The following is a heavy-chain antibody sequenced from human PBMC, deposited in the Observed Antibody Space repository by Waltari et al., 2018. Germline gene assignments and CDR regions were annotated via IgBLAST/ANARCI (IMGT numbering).Heavy chain of an antibody. CDR3: ARVAQRTYRSPVPGRDYYYGMDV. CDR2: ISSDESKT. Sequence: EEKVVESGGGLVQPGESLRLSCAASGFNFGNYRLRLVRQPPGTGLVWVSGISSDESKTSYADSVKGRFTISRDNAKKTLYLQMKRLRVEDTAVYYCARVAQRTYRSPVPGRDYYYGMDVWGQGTTVTVSS. V-gene: IGHV3-74*01. D-gene: IGHD1-1*01. CDR1: GFNFGNYR. J-gene: IGHJ6*02.